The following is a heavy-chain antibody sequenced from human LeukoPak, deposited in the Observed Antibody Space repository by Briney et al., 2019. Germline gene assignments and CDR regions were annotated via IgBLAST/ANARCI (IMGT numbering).Heavy chain of an antibody. CDR3: ARQGDIAAAGPPP. Sequence: PSETLSLTCTVSGGSISSSSYYWGWIRQPPGQGLEWIGSIYYSGSTYYNPSLKSRVTISVDTSKNQFSLKLSSVTAADTAVYYCARQGDIAAAGPPPWGQGTLVTISS. V-gene: IGHV4-39*01. CDR2: IYYSGST. D-gene: IGHD6-13*01. CDR1: GGSISSSSYY. J-gene: IGHJ5*02.